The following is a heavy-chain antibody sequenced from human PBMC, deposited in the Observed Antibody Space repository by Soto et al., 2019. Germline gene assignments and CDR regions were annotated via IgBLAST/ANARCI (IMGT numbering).Heavy chain of an antibody. Sequence: EVQLVESGGGLAQPGGSVRLSCEASGFAFSYHWMHWVRQAPGQGLEGVSRINEAGSFTTYAESVKGRFTMSRDNAKNTVYLQMNSLRIEDTALYYCTRPRSKSSSGFDIWGRGTMVTVSS. V-gene: IGHV3-74*01. CDR3: TRPRSKSSSGFDI. CDR1: GFAFSYHW. J-gene: IGHJ3*02. D-gene: IGHD6-6*01. CDR2: INEAGSFT.